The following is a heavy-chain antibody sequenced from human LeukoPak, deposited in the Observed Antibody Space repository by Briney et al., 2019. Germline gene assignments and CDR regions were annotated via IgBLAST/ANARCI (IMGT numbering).Heavy chain of an antibody. CDR2: INPSGGST. V-gene: IGHV1-46*01. CDR1: GYTFTSYY. CDR3: ARDRVPGYYGSGSYYYYYYMDV. D-gene: IGHD3-10*01. J-gene: IGHJ6*03. Sequence: ASVKVSCKASGYTFTSYYMHWVRQAPGQGLEWMGIINPSGGSTSYAQKFQGRVTMTRDTSTSTVYMELSSLRSEDTAVYYCARDRVPGYYGSGSYYYYYYMDVWGKGTTVTVSS.